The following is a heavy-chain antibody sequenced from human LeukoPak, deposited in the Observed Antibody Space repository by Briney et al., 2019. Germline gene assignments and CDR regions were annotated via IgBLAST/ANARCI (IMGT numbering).Heavy chain of an antibody. Sequence: PSETLSLTCTVSGGSISSYYWSWIRQPPGKGLEWIGYINYSGSTNYNPSLKSRVTISVDTSKNQFSLKLSSVTAADTAVYYCARSKAHLSTSWYGTWFDPWGQGTLVTVSS. CDR1: GGSISSYY. D-gene: IGHD2-2*01. CDR3: ARSKAHLSTSWYGTWFDP. CDR2: INYSGST. V-gene: IGHV4-59*08. J-gene: IGHJ5*02.